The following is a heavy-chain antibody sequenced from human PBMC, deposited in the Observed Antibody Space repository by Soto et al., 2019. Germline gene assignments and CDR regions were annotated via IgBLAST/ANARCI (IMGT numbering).Heavy chain of an antibody. V-gene: IGHV4-4*02. J-gene: IGHJ5*02. CDR2: IYYTGRV. CDR3: ERFFSRDRFDP. Sequence: PSETLSLTCAVSGGSISSGNWWSWVRQPPGKGLEWIGEIYYTGRVNYSPSLAGRVTVSLDKTKNEFSLKVTSVTAADTAIYYCERFFSRDRFDPWGQGTLVTVSS. CDR1: GGSISSGNW.